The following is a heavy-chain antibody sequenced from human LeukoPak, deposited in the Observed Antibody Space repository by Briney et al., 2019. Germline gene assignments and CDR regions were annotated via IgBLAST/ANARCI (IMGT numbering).Heavy chain of an antibody. J-gene: IGHJ4*02. V-gene: IGHV1-2*02. CDR2: INPNSGGT. Sequence: TAGGSLRLSCAASGFTFSSYAMHWVRQAPGQGLEWMGWINPNSGGTNYAQKFQGRVTMTRDTSISTAYMELSRLRSDDTAVYYCASGNTVTTPDYWGQGTLVTVSS. CDR3: ASGNTVTTPDY. D-gene: IGHD4-17*01. CDR1: GFTFSSYA.